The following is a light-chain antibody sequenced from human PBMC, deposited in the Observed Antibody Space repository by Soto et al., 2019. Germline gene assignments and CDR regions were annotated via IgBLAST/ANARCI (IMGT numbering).Light chain of an antibody. Sequence: SYELTQPPSVSVSPGQTASITCSGDKLGDKYVCWYQQKPGQSPVLVIHQDYKRPSGIPERFSGSNSGNTATLTISGTQAMDEADYYCHTWDRNTAVFGTGTKLTVL. J-gene: IGLJ1*01. CDR2: QDY. CDR3: HTWDRNTAV. V-gene: IGLV3-1*01. CDR1: KLGDKY.